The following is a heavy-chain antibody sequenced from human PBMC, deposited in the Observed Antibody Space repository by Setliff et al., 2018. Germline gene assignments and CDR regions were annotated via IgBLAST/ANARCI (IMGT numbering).Heavy chain of an antibody. J-gene: IGHJ4*02. CDR2: VDHSGNA. CDR1: GDSIRRSTYY. V-gene: IGHV4-39*01. D-gene: IGHD3-9*01. Sequence: TLSLTCTVSGDSIRRSTYYWGWIRQSPGKGLDWIATVDHSGNAFYNPSLKSRVIIPVDTSKNQVSLRLTSVSAADTAVYFCARRDPTGYYGYSFDFWGQGTLVTVSS. CDR3: ARRDPTGYYGYSFDF.